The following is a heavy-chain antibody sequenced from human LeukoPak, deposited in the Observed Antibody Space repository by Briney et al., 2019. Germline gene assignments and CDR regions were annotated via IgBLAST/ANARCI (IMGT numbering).Heavy chain of an antibody. Sequence: PGRSLRLSCTASGFTFGDYAMSWVRQAPGKGLEWVSAMSYSGSSTYYADSVKGRFTISRDNSKNTLYLQMNSLRAEDTAVYYCAKDRSSSFSGFLEYWGQGTLVTVSS. D-gene: IGHD6-6*01. CDR3: AKDRSSSFSGFLEY. CDR1: GFTFGDYA. J-gene: IGHJ4*02. CDR2: MSYSGSST. V-gene: IGHV3-23*01.